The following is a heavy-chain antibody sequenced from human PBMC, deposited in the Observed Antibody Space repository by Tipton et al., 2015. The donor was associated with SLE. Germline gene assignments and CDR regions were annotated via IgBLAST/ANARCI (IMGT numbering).Heavy chain of an antibody. V-gene: IGHV4-59*08. D-gene: IGHD3-3*01. CDR1: GGSISSYY. CDR2: IYYSGST. Sequence: TLSLTCTVSGGSISSYYWSWIRQPPGKGLEWIGYIYYSGSTNYNPSLKSRVTISVDTSKNQFSLKLSSVTAADTAVYYCARVRFLEWLSPYYFDYWGQGTLVTVSS. CDR3: ARVRFLEWLSPYYFDY. J-gene: IGHJ4*02.